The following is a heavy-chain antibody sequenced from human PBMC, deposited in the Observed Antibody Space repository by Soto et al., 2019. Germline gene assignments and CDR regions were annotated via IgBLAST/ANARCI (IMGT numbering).Heavy chain of an antibody. CDR2: ISYDGSNK. CDR1: GFTFSSYG. CDR3: ARDSHFGEWAFFDI. Sequence: GGSLRLSCAASGFTFSSYGMHWVRQAPGKGLEWVAVISYDGSNKYYADSVKGRFTISRDNAKNSLYLQMNSLRAEDTAVYYCARDSHFGEWAFFDIWGQGTMVTVSS. D-gene: IGHD3-10*01. J-gene: IGHJ3*02. V-gene: IGHV3-30*03.